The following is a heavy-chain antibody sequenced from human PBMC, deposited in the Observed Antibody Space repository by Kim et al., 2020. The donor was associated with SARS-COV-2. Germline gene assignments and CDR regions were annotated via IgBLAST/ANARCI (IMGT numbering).Heavy chain of an antibody. V-gene: IGHV4-39*01. CDR3: ARHSEFYYYYGMDV. J-gene: IGHJ6*02. Sequence: NPSLKSRVTISVDTSKNQFSLKLSSVTAADTAVYYCARHSEFYYYYGMDVWGQGTTVTVSS.